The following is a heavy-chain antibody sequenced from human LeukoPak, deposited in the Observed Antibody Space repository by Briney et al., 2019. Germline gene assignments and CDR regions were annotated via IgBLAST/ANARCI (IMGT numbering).Heavy chain of an antibody. Sequence: GSLRLSCAASGFTFSGYWMHWVRHAPGKGLEGMGSIYYSGSTYYIPSLKSRVTISVDTSKNQFSLKLSSVTAADTAVYYCARHLRSGHDLYYFDYWGQGTLVTVSS. V-gene: IGHV4-39*01. CDR1: GFTFSGYW. CDR3: ARHLRSGHDLYYFDY. CDR2: IYYSGST. J-gene: IGHJ4*02. D-gene: IGHD5-12*01.